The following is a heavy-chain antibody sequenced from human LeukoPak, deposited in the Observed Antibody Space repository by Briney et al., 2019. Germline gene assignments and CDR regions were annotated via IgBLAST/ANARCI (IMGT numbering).Heavy chain of an antibody. CDR1: GFTFSDYN. D-gene: IGHD2-15*01. V-gene: IGHV3-11*01. CDR2: ISRSGSTK. Sequence: GGSLGLSCAASGFTFSDYNMRWIRQAPGKGLEWVSSISRSGSTKYYADSVKGRFTISRDNAKNSLFLQMNSLRAEDTAVYYCARVLRYCSGGNCYSGGLGYMDVWGKGTTVTISS. J-gene: IGHJ6*03. CDR3: ARVLRYCSGGNCYSGGLGYMDV.